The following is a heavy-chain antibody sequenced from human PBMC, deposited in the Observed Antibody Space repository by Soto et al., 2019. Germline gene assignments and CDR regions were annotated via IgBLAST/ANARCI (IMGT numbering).Heavy chain of an antibody. CDR3: ARHGGYDFYFDF. V-gene: IGHV4-30-4*01. CDR2: IYYSGST. D-gene: IGHD5-12*01. J-gene: IGHJ4*02. Sequence: PSETLSLTCTVSGGSISSGDYYWSWIRQPPGKGLEWIGYIYYSGSTYYNPSLKSRVTISVDTSKNQFSLKLSSVTAADTAVYYCARHGGYDFYFDFWGQGIPVTVSS. CDR1: GGSISSGDYY.